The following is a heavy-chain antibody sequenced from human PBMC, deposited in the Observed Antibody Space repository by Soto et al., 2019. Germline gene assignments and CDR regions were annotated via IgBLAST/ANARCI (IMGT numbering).Heavy chain of an antibody. Sequence: ASVKVSCKTSGYTFTTYSINWVRQAPGQGLEWMGWISAYNGDTNYAQNFQGRVTMTTDTSTSTAYMELRSLRSDDTAVYYCVREAFGVCASWFDPWGQGTLVTVSS. V-gene: IGHV1-18*04. J-gene: IGHJ5*02. CDR2: ISAYNGDT. D-gene: IGHD3-10*01. CDR3: VREAFGVCASWFDP. CDR1: GYTFTTYS.